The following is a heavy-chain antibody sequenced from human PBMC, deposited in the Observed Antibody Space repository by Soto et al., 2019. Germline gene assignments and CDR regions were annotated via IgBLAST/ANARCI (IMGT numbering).Heavy chain of an antibody. CDR1: GGTFSSYA. J-gene: IGHJ4*02. CDR2: IIPIFGTA. Sequence: QVQLVQSGAEVKKPGSSVKVSCKASGGTFSSYAISWVRQAPGQGLEWMGGIIPIFGTAHYAQKFQGRLTITADESTSTAYMDLNSLRSKDTAVYYCARGEQLDHFDYWGQGTLVTVSS. CDR3: ARGEQLDHFDY. V-gene: IGHV1-69*12. D-gene: IGHD6-13*01.